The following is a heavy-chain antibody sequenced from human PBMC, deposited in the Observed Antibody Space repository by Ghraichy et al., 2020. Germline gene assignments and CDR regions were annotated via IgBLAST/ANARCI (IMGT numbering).Heavy chain of an antibody. CDR3: ARGEKWELLGGAHAFDI. D-gene: IGHD1-26*01. J-gene: IGHJ3*02. CDR1: GYTFTGYY. CDR2: INPNSGGT. V-gene: IGHV1-2*04. Sequence: ASVKVSCKASGYTFTGYYMHWVRQAPGQGLEWMGWINPNSGGTNYAQKFQGWVTMTRDTSISTAYMELSRLRSDDTAVYYCARGEKWELLGGAHAFDIWGQGTMVTVSS.